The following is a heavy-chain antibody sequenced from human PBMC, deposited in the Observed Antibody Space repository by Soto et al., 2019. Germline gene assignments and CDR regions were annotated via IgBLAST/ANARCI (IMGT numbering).Heavy chain of an antibody. V-gene: IGHV1-24*01. CDR2: FDGEDGQT. J-gene: IGHJ4*02. CDR1: GYSFSEMS. Sequence: ASVKVSCKVSGYSFSEMSMHWVRQTPEKGLEWMGSFDGEDGQTMYAQKFQGRVTMTEDTSADTAYMELSSLRSDDTAVYYCGIPGASRHLHYCGQGSRVTVYS. D-gene: IGHD3-10*01. CDR3: GIPGASRHLHY.